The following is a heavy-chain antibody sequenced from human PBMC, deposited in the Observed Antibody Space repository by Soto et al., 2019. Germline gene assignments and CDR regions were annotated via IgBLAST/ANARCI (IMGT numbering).Heavy chain of an antibody. Sequence: QVLLVESGGGLVKPGGSLRLSCAISGFTFSDYYMTWIRQAPGKGLEWVSYISSSTSHTNYADSEKGRFTISRDNGKNSLFLQMNSLRAEDTAVYYCARGRGAAADYFDFWGQGTLVTVSS. CDR2: ISSSTSHT. J-gene: IGHJ4*02. CDR1: GFTFSDYY. CDR3: ARGRGAAADYFDF. D-gene: IGHD6-13*01. V-gene: IGHV3-11*05.